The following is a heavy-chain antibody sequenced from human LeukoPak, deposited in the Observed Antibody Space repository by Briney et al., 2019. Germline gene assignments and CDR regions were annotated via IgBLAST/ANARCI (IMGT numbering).Heavy chain of an antibody. J-gene: IGHJ6*03. V-gene: IGHV4-39*07. D-gene: IGHD3-10*02. CDR1: GGSISSSTYY. CDR3: ASCSYHYYFMDV. Sequence: SETLSLACAVSGGSISSSTYYWGWIRQPSGKGLEWIGSVYYSGSTYSNPSLKSRVTISVDTSKNQFSLKLSSVTAADSAVYYCASCSYHYYFMDVWGKGTTVTVSS. CDR2: VYYSGST.